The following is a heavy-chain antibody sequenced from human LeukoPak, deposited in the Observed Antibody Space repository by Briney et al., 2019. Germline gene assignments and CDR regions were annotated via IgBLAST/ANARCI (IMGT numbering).Heavy chain of an antibody. J-gene: IGHJ6*03. D-gene: IGHD6-19*01. CDR2: IRSKAYGGTT. V-gene: IGHV3-49*04. CDR1: GFTFGDYA. CDR3: TRPYSSGLFPYYYYMDV. Sequence: QPGRSLRLSCTASGFTFGDYAMSWVRQAPGKGLEGVGFIRSKAYGGTTEYAASVKGRFTISRDDSKSIAYLQMNSLKTEDTAVYYCTRPYSSGLFPYYYYMDVWGKGTTVTVSS.